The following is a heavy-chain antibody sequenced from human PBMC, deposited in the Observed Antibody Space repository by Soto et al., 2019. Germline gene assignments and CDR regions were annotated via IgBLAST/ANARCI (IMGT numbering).Heavy chain of an antibody. CDR3: ARHRPHRSGMVRGVTYFDY. D-gene: IGHD3-10*01. CDR2: IYYSGST. J-gene: IGHJ4*02. V-gene: IGHV4-59*08. Sequence: QVQLQESGPGLVKPSETLSLTCTVSGGSISSYYWSWIRQPPGKGLEWIGYIYYSGSTNYNPSLKSRVTISVDTSKNQFSLKLSSVTAADTAVYYCARHRPHRSGMVRGVTYFDYWGQGTLVTVSS. CDR1: GGSISSYY.